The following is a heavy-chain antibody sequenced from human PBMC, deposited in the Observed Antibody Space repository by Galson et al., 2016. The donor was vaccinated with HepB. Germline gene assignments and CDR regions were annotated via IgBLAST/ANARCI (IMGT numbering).Heavy chain of an antibody. CDR1: GFTFNSYW. CDR2: INSDGSSI. D-gene: IGHD3-16*01. CDR3: ARGGSHFDY. Sequence: SLRLSCAASGFTFNSYWMHWVRQAPGKGLVWVSRINSDGSSITYADSVKGRFTISRDSAKNTLYLQMNSLRAEDTAVYYCARGGSHFDYWGQGTLVTVSS. V-gene: IGHV3-74*01. J-gene: IGHJ4*02.